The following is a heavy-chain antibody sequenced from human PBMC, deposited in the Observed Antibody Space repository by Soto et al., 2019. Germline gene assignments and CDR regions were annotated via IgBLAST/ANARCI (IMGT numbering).Heavy chain of an antibody. CDR3: ARVGPAAAGSFDY. Sequence: GGSLRLSCAASGFTFSSYDMHWVRQATGKGLEWVPAIGTAGDTYYPGSVKGRFTISRENAKNSLYLQMNSLRAGDTAVYYCARVGPAAAGSFDYWGQGTLVTVSS. CDR2: IGTAGDT. CDR1: GFTFSSYD. V-gene: IGHV3-13*01. D-gene: IGHD6-13*01. J-gene: IGHJ4*02.